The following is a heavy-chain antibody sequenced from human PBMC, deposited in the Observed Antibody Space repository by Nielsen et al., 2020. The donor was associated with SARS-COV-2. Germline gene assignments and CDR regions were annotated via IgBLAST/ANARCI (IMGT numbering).Heavy chain of an antibody. D-gene: IGHD1-26*01. CDR2: IFSNDEK. V-gene: IGHV2-26*01. J-gene: IGHJ4*02. Sequence: WIRQPPGKALEWLAHIFSNDEKSYSTSLKSRLTISKDTSKSQVVLTMTNMDPVDTATYYCARIRRDGIVGATGCDYWGQGTLVTRLL. CDR3: ARIRRDGIVGATGCDY.